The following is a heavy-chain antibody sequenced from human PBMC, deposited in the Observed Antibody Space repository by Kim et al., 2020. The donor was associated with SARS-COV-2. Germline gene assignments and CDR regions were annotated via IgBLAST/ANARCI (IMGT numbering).Heavy chain of an antibody. J-gene: IGHJ4*02. V-gene: IGHV3-30*18. D-gene: IGHD1-26*01. CDR2: ISYDGSNK. Sequence: GGSLRLSCAASGFTFSSYGMHWVRQAPGKGLEWVAVISYDGSNKYYADSVKGRFTISRDNSKNTLYLQMNSLRAEDTAVYYCAKDVGSGSTTPGPGPFDYWGQGTLVTVSS. CDR1: GFTFSSYG. CDR3: AKDVGSGSTTPGPGPFDY.